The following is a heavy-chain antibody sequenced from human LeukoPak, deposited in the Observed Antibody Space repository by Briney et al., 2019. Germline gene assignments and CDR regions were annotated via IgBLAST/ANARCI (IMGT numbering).Heavy chain of an antibody. Sequence: ASVKVSCKASGYTFTSYGISWVRQAPGQGLEWMGWISAYNGNTNYAQKLQGRVTMTTDTSTSTAYMELRSLRSDDTAVYYCAREGQNYYDSSGPNNGYFDYWGQGTLVTVSS. CDR2: ISAYNGNT. CDR3: AREGQNYYDSSGPNNGYFDY. V-gene: IGHV1-18*01. CDR1: GYTFTSYG. D-gene: IGHD3-22*01. J-gene: IGHJ4*02.